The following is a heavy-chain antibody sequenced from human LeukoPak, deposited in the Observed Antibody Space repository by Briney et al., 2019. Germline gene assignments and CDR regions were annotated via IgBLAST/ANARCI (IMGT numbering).Heavy chain of an antibody. CDR3: ARHLYYDSSGYYYGFFAPFDY. J-gene: IGHJ4*02. V-gene: IGHV4-4*07. D-gene: IGHD3-22*01. CDR1: GGYISSYY. CDR2: IYTSRST. Sequence: PSETLSLTCTVSGGYISSYYWSWIWQPAGKGLEWIGRIYTSRSTNYNPSLKSRVTISVETSKNLFSLKLSSVTAADTAVYYCARHLYYDSSGYYYGFFAPFDYWGQGTLVTVSS.